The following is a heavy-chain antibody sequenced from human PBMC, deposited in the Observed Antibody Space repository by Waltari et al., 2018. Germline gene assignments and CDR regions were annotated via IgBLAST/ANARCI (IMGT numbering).Heavy chain of an antibody. CDR2: INHSGST. J-gene: IGHJ4*02. CDR1: GGSFSGYY. Sequence: QVQLQQWGAGLLKPSETLSLTCGVDGGSFSGYYWSWIRQPPGKGLEWIGEINHSGSTNYNPSLKSRVTISVDTSKNQFSLKLSSVTAADTAVYYCARVPGLRPAAIDYWGQGTLVTVSS. V-gene: IGHV4-34*01. CDR3: ARVPGLRPAAIDY. D-gene: IGHD2-2*01.